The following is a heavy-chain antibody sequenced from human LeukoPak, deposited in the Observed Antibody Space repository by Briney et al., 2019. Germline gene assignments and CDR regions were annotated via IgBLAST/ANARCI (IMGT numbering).Heavy chain of an antibody. D-gene: IGHD5-18*01. Sequence: SVKVSCKASGGTFSSYAIRWVRQAPGQGLEWMGRIIPILGIANYAQKFQGRVTITADKSTSTAYMELSSLRSEDTAVYYCARYHSDRGYSYGYYYWGQGTLVTVSS. V-gene: IGHV1-69*04. CDR3: ARYHSDRGYSYGYYY. J-gene: IGHJ4*02. CDR1: GGTFSSYA. CDR2: IIPILGIA.